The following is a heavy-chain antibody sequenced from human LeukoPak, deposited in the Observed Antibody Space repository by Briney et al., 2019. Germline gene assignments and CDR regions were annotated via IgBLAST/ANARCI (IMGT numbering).Heavy chain of an antibody. V-gene: IGHV4-39*02. CDR3: FSRRPFQF. D-gene: IGHD2-21*01. J-gene: IGHJ1*01. CDR1: GGSISSTSYY. CDR2: IYYSAKT. Sequence: SETLSLTCTVSGGSISSTSYYWGWVRLPPGKGPEWIGSIYYSAKTYYNPSLKSRITISADTSKNYFSLKLGSVTAADTAVYYCFSRRPFQFRGRGTLVTVSS.